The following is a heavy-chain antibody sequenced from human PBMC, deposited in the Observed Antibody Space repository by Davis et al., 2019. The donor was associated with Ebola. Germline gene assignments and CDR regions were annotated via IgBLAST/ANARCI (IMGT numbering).Heavy chain of an antibody. D-gene: IGHD3-3*01. V-gene: IGHV3-23*01. J-gene: IGHJ6*04. Sequence: PGGSLRLSCTDSVITFSSYAMTWVRQASGKGLEWVSAISGSGGSTYYADSVKGRFTISRDNSKKTLYLQMNSLRAEDTAVYYCAKSGLSFGVVKYHYGMDVWGKGTTVTVSS. CDR1: VITFSSYA. CDR3: AKSGLSFGVVKYHYGMDV. CDR2: ISGSGGST.